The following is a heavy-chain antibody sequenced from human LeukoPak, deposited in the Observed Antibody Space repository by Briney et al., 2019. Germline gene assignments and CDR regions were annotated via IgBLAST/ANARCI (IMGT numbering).Heavy chain of an antibody. V-gene: IGHV3-21*01. J-gene: IGHJ4*02. CDR1: GFTFSSYS. Sequence: GGSLRLSCAASGFTFSSYSMNWVRQAPGKGLEWVSSISSSSSYIYYADSVKGRFTISRDNAKNSLYLQMNSLRVEDTAVYYCARDPGPRPGGYWGQGTLVTVSS. CDR2: ISSSSSYI. CDR3: ARDPGPRPGGY. D-gene: IGHD2-15*01.